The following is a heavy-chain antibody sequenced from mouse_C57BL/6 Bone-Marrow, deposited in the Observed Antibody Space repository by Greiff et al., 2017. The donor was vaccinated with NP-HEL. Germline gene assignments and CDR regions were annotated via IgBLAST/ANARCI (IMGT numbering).Heavy chain of an antibody. Sequence: VQLQQSGPELVKPGASVKLSCKASGYTFTSYDINWVKQRPGQGLEWIGWIYPRDGSNKYNEKFKGKATLTVDTSSSTAYMELHSLTSEDSAVYFCARRYYGLWYFDVWGTGTTVTVSS. CDR1: GYTFTSYD. CDR3: ARRYYGLWYFDV. J-gene: IGHJ1*03. D-gene: IGHD1-2*01. CDR2: IYPRDGSN. V-gene: IGHV1-85*01.